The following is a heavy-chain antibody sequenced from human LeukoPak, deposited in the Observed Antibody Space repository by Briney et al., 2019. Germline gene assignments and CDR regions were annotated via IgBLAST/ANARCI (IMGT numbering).Heavy chain of an antibody. D-gene: IGHD3-22*01. CDR1: GFIFSNYA. J-gene: IGHJ5*02. Sequence: GGSLRLSCAASGFIFSNYAMSWVRQAPGKGLEWLSAVIGDGGRTYDADSVKGRFTISRDNSKNTLFLQMNSLRAEDSAMYYCAKAVGPSGYYPASWGQGTLVTVSS. V-gene: IGHV3-23*01. CDR2: VIGDGGRT. CDR3: AKAVGPSGYYPAS.